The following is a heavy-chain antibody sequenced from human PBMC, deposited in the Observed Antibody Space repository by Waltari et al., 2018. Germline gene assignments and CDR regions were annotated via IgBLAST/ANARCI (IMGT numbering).Heavy chain of an antibody. Sequence: QVQLVQSGAEVKKPGASVKVSCKASGYTFTSYGISWVRQAPGPGFEWMGWISAYNGNTNYAQKLQGRVTMTTDTSTSTAYMELRSLRSDDTAVYYCARLDHIVVPGSYYYYMDVWGKGTTVTVSS. CDR1: GYTFTSYG. J-gene: IGHJ6*03. CDR2: ISAYNGNT. CDR3: ARLDHIVVPGSYYYYMDV. V-gene: IGHV1-18*01. D-gene: IGHD2-15*01.